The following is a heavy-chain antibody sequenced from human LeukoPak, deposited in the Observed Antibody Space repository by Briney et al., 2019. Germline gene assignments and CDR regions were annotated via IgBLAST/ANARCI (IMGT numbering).Heavy chain of an antibody. Sequence: ASVKVSCKASGYTFTKYAMHWVRQAPGQRLEGMGWINVGNGETKYSQKFQGRVTITWDTSASTVHMELIILRSEDTAVYYCARNLVGKTDFDYWGQGTLVTVSS. CDR1: GYTFTKYA. J-gene: IGHJ4*02. V-gene: IGHV1-3*01. D-gene: IGHD6-19*01. CDR2: INVGNGET. CDR3: ARNLVGKTDFDY.